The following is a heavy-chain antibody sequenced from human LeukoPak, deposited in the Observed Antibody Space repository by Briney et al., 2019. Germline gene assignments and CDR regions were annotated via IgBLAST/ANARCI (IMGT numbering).Heavy chain of an antibody. V-gene: IGHV3-53*01. D-gene: IGHD3-10*01. CDR1: GFTVSSNF. J-gene: IGHJ5*02. CDR2: IYSGGET. CDR3: AIYFGRS. Sequence: GGSLRLSCAAAGFTVSSNFMMWVRQAPGKGLEWVSFIYSGGETYYADSVKGRFTISRDTFRNTPHLQMNNLGAEDTAVYYCAIYFGRSWGQGTLVTVSS.